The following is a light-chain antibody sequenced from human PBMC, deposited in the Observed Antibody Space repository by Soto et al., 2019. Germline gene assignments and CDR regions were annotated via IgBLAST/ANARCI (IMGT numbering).Light chain of an antibody. CDR2: GAS. CDR3: QQYDNSPPYT. J-gene: IGKJ2*01. V-gene: IGKV3-20*01. Sequence: EIALTQSPGTLSLSPGERATLSCRASQSVSSSYLAWYQHKPGQAPRLLIYGASRRATGIPDRFSGSGSGTDFTLTISRLEPEDFAVYYCQQYDNSPPYTFGQGTKVDIK. CDR1: QSVSSSY.